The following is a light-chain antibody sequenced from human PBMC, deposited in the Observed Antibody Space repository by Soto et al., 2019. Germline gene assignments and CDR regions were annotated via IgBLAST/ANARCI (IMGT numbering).Light chain of an antibody. CDR1: QAIDDW. Sequence: DIQMTQFPSSVSASVGDTVTITCRANQAIDDWLAWYQQKPGKAPKLLMYGSSTLQSGVPSHFSGSRSGTDFILTITSLQPEDFATYFCQQAKDFPLTFGGGTKVEIK. CDR3: QQAKDFPLT. CDR2: GSS. J-gene: IGKJ4*01. V-gene: IGKV1-12*01.